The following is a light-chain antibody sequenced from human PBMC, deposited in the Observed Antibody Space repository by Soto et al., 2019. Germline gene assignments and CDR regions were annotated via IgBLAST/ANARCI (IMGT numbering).Light chain of an antibody. J-gene: IGKJ2*01. CDR2: AAS. V-gene: IGKV1-39*01. Sequence: DIQMTQSPSSLSASVGDRVTITCRASQSISSYLNWYQQKPGKAPKLLIYAASSLQIGVPSRFSGSGSGTDFTLTISSLQPEDFATYYCQQSYSTPWYTFVQGTKLEIK. CDR3: QQSYSTPWYT. CDR1: QSISSY.